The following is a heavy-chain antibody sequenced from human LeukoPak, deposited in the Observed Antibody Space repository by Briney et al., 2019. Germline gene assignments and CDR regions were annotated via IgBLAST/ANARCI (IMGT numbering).Heavy chain of an antibody. CDR2: INHSGST. CDR1: GGCFSGYY. D-gene: IGHD3-22*01. J-gene: IGHJ5*02. V-gene: IGHV4-34*01. Sequence: PSETLTLTCAVYGGCFSGYYWSWIRQPPGKGLEWIGEINHSGSTNYNPSLKSRVTISVDTSKNQFSLKLSSVTAADTAVYYCARGPSFYHDSSAGRFWFDPWGQGTLVTVSS. CDR3: ARGPSFYHDSSAGRFWFDP.